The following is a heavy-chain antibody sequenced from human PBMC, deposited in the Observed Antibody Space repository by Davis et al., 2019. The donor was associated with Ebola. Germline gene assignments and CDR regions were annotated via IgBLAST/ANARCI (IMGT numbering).Heavy chain of an antibody. Sequence: GGSLRLSCAASGFTFSDYPMNWVRQAPGKGLEWISHIRGDGAISYADSVKGRLTISRDNAKNSLFLQMNSLRDEDTAVYYCARDSGDYRSLYYYGMDVWGQGTTVTVSS. J-gene: IGHJ6*02. CDR3: ARDSGDYRSLYYYGMDV. D-gene: IGHD4-17*01. V-gene: IGHV3-69-1*01. CDR2: IRGDGAI. CDR1: GFTFSDYP.